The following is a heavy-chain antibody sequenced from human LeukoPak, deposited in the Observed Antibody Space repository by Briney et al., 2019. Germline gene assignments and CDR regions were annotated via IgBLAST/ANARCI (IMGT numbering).Heavy chain of an antibody. V-gene: IGHV1-2*02. CDR1: GYTFTIFD. J-gene: IGHJ6*02. Sequence: ASLKVSCKASGYTFTIFDINWVRQAPGQGLEWMGWINPNSGDTNYAQKFQGRVTMTRDTSISTAYIELSRLRSDDTAVYYCARDSIYSSSGYYYGMDVWGQGTTVTVSS. CDR2: INPNSGDT. CDR3: ARDSIYSSSGYYYGMDV. D-gene: IGHD6-6*01.